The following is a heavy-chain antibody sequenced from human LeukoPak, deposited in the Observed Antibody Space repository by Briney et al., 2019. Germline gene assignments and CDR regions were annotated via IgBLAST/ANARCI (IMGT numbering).Heavy chain of an antibody. CDR3: ASPYYDFWSGYFPPGY. D-gene: IGHD3-3*01. CDR1: GGSISSGGYY. CDR2: IYYSGST. V-gene: IGHV4-31*03. Sequence: SETLSLTCTVSGGSISSGGYYWSWIRQHPGKGLEWIGYIYYSGSTYYNPSLKSRVTISVDTSKNQFSLKLSSVTAADTAVYYCASPYYDFWSGYFPPGYWGQGTLVTVSS. J-gene: IGHJ4*02.